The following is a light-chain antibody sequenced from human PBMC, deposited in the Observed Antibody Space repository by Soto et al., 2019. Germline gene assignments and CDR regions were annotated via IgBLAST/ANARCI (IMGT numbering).Light chain of an antibody. CDR3: CSFEGNDNYV. Sequence: QSALTQPPSASGSPGQSVTISCTGTSSDVGGYNYVSWYQQHPGKAPKLIIYEVNKRPSGVPDRFSGAKSGNTASLSVSGLQAEDEADYYCCSFEGNDNYVFGTGTKVTVL. V-gene: IGLV2-8*01. J-gene: IGLJ1*01. CDR1: SSDVGGYNY. CDR2: EVN.